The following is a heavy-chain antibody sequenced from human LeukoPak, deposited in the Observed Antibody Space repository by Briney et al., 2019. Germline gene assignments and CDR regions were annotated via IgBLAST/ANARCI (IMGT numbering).Heavy chain of an antibody. Sequence: PSETLSLTCAVYGGHFSAYYWNWIRQSPGKGLEWIGEINHSGSTNYNPSLKSRGTISGDPSKNQFSLKVSSVTAADSAAYYCASSGIAVAGPSYYFDYWGQGTLVTVSS. J-gene: IGHJ4*02. CDR3: ASSGIAVAGPSYYFDY. D-gene: IGHD6-19*01. CDR2: INHSGST. V-gene: IGHV4-34*01. CDR1: GGHFSAYY.